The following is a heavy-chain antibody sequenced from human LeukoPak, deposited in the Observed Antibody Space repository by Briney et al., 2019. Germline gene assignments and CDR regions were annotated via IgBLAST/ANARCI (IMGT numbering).Heavy chain of an antibody. J-gene: IGHJ4*02. CDR1: GYTFTSYA. CDR3: ARDQFRSTGYYYY. Sequence: ASVKVSCKASGYTFTSYAMHWVRQAPGQRLEWVGWINAGNGNTKYSQKFQGRVTITRDTSASTAYMELSSLRSEDTAVYYCARDQFRSTGYYYYWGQGTLVTVSS. D-gene: IGHD3-22*01. CDR2: INAGNGNT. V-gene: IGHV1-3*01.